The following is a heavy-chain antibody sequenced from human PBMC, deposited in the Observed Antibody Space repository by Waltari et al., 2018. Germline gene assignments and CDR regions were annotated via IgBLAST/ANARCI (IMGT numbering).Heavy chain of an antibody. CDR3: ARPYSSSWYGDWYFDL. J-gene: IGHJ2*01. V-gene: IGHV3-53*01. CDR1: GFTVSSSY. D-gene: IGHD6-13*01. CDR2: IYSGGST. Sequence: EVQLVESGGGLIQPGGSLRLSCAASGFTVSSSYLSWVRQAPGKGLEWVSVIYSGGSTYYADSVKGRFTISRDNSKNTLYLQMNSLRAEDTAVYYCARPYSSSWYGDWYFDLWGRGTLVTVSS.